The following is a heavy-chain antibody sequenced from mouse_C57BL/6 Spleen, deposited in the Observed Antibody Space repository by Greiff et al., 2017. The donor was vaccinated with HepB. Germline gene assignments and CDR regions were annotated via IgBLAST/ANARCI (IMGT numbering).Heavy chain of an antibody. CDR1: GFTFSDYG. CDR3: ARRNYGSRYYFDY. J-gene: IGHJ2*01. V-gene: IGHV5-17*01. Sequence: EVQLVESGGGLVKPGGSLKLSCAASGFTFSDYGMHWVRQAPEKGLEWVAYISSGSSTIYYADTVKGRFTISRDNAKNTLFLQMTSLRSEDTAMYYCARRNYGSRYYFDYWGQGTTLTVSS. CDR2: ISSGSSTI. D-gene: IGHD1-1*01.